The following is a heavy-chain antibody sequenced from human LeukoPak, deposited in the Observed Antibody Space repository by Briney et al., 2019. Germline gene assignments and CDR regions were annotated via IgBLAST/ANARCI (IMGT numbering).Heavy chain of an antibody. D-gene: IGHD1-26*01. Sequence: PSETLSLTCTVSGGSISSGYYWGWIRQPPGKGLEWIGSIYHSGSTYYNPSLKSRVTISVDTSKNQFSLKLSSVTAADTAVYYCARYRSGSYEGRYYFDYWGQGTLVTVSS. CDR3: ARYRSGSYEGRYYFDY. CDR1: GGSISSGYY. J-gene: IGHJ4*02. CDR2: IYHSGST. V-gene: IGHV4-38-2*02.